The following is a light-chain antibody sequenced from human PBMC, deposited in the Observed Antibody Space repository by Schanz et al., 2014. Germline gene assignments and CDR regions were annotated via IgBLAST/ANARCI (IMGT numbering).Light chain of an antibody. CDR2: DVS. Sequence: QSALTQPASVSGSPGQSITISCTGTSGDVGGYKYVSWYQQHPGKAPKLMIYDVSNRPSGVSNRFSGSKSGNTASLTISGLQAEDEADYYCSSYTSSSTLRGVFGGGTKLTVL. J-gene: IGLJ3*02. CDR3: SSYTSSSTLRGV. V-gene: IGLV2-14*01. CDR1: SGDVGGYKY.